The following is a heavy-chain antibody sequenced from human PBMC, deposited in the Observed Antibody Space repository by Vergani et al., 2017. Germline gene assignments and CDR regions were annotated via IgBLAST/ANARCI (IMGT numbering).Heavy chain of an antibody. D-gene: IGHD3-22*01. V-gene: IGHV4-59*01. CDR1: GGSISSYY. Sequence: QVQLQESGPGLVKPSETLSLTCTVSGGSISSYYWSWIRQPPGKGLEWIGDIYYSGSTNYNPSLKSRVTISVDTSKNQFSLKLSSVTAADTAVYYWAREPPGSDSSSYYSLWYFDLWGRGTLVTVSS. CDR2: IYYSGST. CDR3: AREPPGSDSSSYYSLWYFDL. J-gene: IGHJ2*01.